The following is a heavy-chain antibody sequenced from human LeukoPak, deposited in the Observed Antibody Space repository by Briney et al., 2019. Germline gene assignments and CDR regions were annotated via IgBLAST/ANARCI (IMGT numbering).Heavy chain of an antibody. D-gene: IGHD3-22*01. CDR3: AREDDSSGYYIGLFDY. CDR2: IYSSGST. Sequence: SETLSLTCTVSGGSISSYYWSWIRQPAGKGLEWIGRIYSSGSTNYNPSLKSRVTMSVDTSKNQFSLKLSSVTAADTAVYYCAREDDSSGYYIGLFDYWGQGTLVTVSS. V-gene: IGHV4-4*07. J-gene: IGHJ4*02. CDR1: GGSISSYY.